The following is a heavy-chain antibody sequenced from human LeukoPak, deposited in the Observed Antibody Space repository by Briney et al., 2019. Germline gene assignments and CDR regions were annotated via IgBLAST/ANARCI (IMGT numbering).Heavy chain of an antibody. J-gene: IGHJ4*02. CDR2: IRGRGSPT. CDR1: GFIFSHYG. CDR3: TKDPTESAWGPAL. Sequence: GGSLRLSCAASGFIFSHYGMSWVRQAPGKGLEWVSSIRGRGSPTYYADSVKGRFTISRDNSQNTVDLRIHSLRVEDTATYYCTKDPTESAWGPALGGKEPLVIAPS. D-gene: IGHD3-16*01. V-gene: IGHV3-23*01.